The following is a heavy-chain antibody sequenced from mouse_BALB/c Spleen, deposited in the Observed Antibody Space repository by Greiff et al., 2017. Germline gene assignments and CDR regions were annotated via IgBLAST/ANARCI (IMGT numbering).Heavy chain of an antibody. CDR3: ARGGFYYCGSSYDYFDY. V-gene: IGHV1-26*01. CDR2: INPYNGGT. D-gene: IGHD1-1*01. J-gene: IGHJ2*01. Sequence: EVQLQQSGPELVKPGASMKISCKASGYSFTGYTMNWVKQSHGKNLEWIGLINPYNGGTSYNQKFKGKATLTVDKSSSTAYMELLSLTSEDSAVYYYARGGFYYCGSSYDYFDYWGQGTTLTVSS. CDR1: GYSFTGYT.